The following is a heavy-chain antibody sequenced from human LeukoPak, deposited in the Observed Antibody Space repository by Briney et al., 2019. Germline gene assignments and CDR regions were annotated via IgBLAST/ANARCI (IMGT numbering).Heavy chain of an antibody. Sequence: EASVTVSCKASGYTFTSYDINWVRQATGQGLEWMGWMNPNSGNTGYAQKFQGRVTITRNTSISTAYMELSSLRSEDTAVYYCARGPYYDILTGYYKGLDYWGQGTLVTVSS. CDR3: ARGPYYDILTGYYKGLDY. J-gene: IGHJ4*02. CDR1: GYTFTSYD. D-gene: IGHD3-9*01. CDR2: MNPNSGNT. V-gene: IGHV1-8*03.